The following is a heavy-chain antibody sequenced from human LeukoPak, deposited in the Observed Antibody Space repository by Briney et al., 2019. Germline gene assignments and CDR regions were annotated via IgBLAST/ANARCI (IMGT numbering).Heavy chain of an antibody. D-gene: IGHD2/OR15-2a*01. Sequence: SETLSLTCTVSGGSISSSGYYWGWIRQPPGKGLEWFGSIYFTGNTYYNPSLKSRVTLSVDTSKNQFSLKLTSVTAADTAVYYCARTLTRSCSSATCYFTWFDPWGQGALVTVSS. CDR3: ARTLTRSCSSATCYFTWFDP. J-gene: IGHJ5*02. CDR1: GGSISSSGYY. V-gene: IGHV4-39*01. CDR2: IYFTGNT.